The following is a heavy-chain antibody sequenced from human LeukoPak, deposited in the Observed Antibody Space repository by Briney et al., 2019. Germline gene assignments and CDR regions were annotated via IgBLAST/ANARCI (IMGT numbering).Heavy chain of an antibody. J-gene: IGHJ4*02. V-gene: IGHV3-23*01. D-gene: IGHD3-10*01. CDR2: ISASGVTT. CDR3: ATSRFF. CDR1: GFTFSTYA. Sequence: GGSLRLSCAASGFTFSTYAMSWVRQAPGKELEWVSAISASGVTTYYADSVRGRFTISRDNSKNTLYLQMNSLRAEDTAVYYCATSRFFWGQGTLVTVSS.